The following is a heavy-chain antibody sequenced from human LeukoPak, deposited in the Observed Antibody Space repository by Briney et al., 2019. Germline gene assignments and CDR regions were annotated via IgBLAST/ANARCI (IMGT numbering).Heavy chain of an antibody. CDR2: IYPGDSDT. CDR3: ARSGYTSSRALFGLFDP. V-gene: IGHV5-51*01. Sequence: ESLKISCKGSGYGFNSYWIGWVRPLPGKGLEWMGIIYPGDSDTRYSPSFQGQVTISADKSINTAYLQWSSLKASDTAMYYCARSGYTSSRALFGLFDPWGQGTLVTVSS. CDR1: GYGFNSYW. D-gene: IGHD6-13*01. J-gene: IGHJ5*02.